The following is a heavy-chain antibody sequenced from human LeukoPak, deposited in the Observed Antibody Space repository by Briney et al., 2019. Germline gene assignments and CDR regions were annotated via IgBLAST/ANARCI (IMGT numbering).Heavy chain of an antibody. CDR3: ARGGPFGTY. J-gene: IGHJ4*02. CDR1: GYTFTSHG. CDR2: ISTYNGNT. D-gene: IGHD3-10*01. Sequence: EASVKVSCKASGYTFTSHGISWVRQAPGQGLEWMGWISTYNGNTNYAQKFQARVTLTTDTSTSTAYMELRSLRSDDTAVYYCARGGPFGTYWGQGTLVTVSS. V-gene: IGHV1-18*01.